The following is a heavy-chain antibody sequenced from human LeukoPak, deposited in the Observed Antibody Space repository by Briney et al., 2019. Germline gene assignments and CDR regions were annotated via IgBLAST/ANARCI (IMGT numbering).Heavy chain of an antibody. CDR1: GFTFDAYA. V-gene: IGHV3-9*01. Sequence: GRSLRLSCAASGFTFDAYAMHWVRQAPGKGLEWVSGISWNSGSIGYADSVKGRFTISRDNAKNSLYLQMNSLRAEDTALYYCAKDTGYSSGWEAEYFDYWGQGTLVTVSS. D-gene: IGHD6-19*01. J-gene: IGHJ4*02. CDR2: ISWNSGSI. CDR3: AKDTGYSSGWEAEYFDY.